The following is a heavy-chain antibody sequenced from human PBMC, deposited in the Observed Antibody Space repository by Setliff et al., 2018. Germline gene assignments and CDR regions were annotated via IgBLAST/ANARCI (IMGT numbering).Heavy chain of an antibody. CDR3: ARGMGESNYFYGMDV. Sequence: ETLSLTCAVYGGSFSGYYWSWIRQPPGKGLEWVSVIYSGGSKHYADSVKGRFTISRDNSKNTLYLQMNSLRTEDTAVYYCARGMGESNYFYGMDVWGQGTTVTVSS. D-gene: IGHD2-21*01. CDR2: IYSGGSK. V-gene: IGHV3-53*03. CDR1: GGSFSGYY. J-gene: IGHJ6*02.